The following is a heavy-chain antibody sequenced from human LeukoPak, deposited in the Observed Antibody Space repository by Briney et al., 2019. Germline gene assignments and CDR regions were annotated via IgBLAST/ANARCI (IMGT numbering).Heavy chain of an antibody. V-gene: IGHV1-24*01. CDR3: ATDRVYRSSGRSWGFFDY. D-gene: IGHD6-19*01. CDR1: EYSLSDLS. J-gene: IGHJ4*02. Sequence: ASVKVSCKISEYSLSDLSIHWVREAPGEGLEWMGGFDSENNKMVYSQKFQGRVTMTEDTSADTAYMDLNSLRSEDTAVYFCATDRVYRSSGRSWGFFDYWGQGTLVIVSS. CDR2: FDSENNKM.